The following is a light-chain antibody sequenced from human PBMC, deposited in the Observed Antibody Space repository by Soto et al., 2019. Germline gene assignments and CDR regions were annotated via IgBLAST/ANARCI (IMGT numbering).Light chain of an antibody. CDR2: GAS. J-gene: IGKJ1*01. Sequence: EIVLTQSPGTLSLSPGERATLSCRASQSVSSSYLAWYQQTPGQAPRLLIYGASSRATGIPDRFSGSGSGTDFTLTISRLEPEDFAVYYCQQYGPSPTFGQGTKVEIK. CDR3: QQYGPSPT. CDR1: QSVSSSY. V-gene: IGKV3-20*01.